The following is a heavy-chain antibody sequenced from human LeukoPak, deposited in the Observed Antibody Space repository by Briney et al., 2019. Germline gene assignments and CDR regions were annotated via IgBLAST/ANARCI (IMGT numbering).Heavy chain of an antibody. D-gene: IGHD6-19*01. V-gene: IGHV5-51*01. J-gene: IGHJ4*02. CDR1: GYSFTMYW. CDR2: IYPGDSDT. CDR3: ARHASDWYGDY. Sequence: GESLKISCKGSGYSFTMYWIAWVRQMPGKGLEWMGIIYPGDSDTRYSPSFQGQVTISADKSISTAYLQWSSLKAPDTAIYYCARHASDWYGDYWGQGTLVTVSS.